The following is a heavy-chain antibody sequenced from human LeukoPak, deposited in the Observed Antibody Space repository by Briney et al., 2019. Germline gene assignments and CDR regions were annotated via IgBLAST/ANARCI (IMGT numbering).Heavy chain of an antibody. V-gene: IGHV1-8*01. CDR1: VYTFTSYD. CDR3: ARAGRGSGWPNYYYYGMDV. J-gene: IGHJ6*02. Sequence: ASVKVSCKASVYTFTSYDINWVRQAAGQGLEWMGWMNPNSGNTGYAQKFQGRVTMTRNTSISTAYMELSSLRSEDTAVYYCARAGRGSGWPNYYYYGMDVWGQGTTVTVSS. D-gene: IGHD6-19*01. CDR2: MNPNSGNT.